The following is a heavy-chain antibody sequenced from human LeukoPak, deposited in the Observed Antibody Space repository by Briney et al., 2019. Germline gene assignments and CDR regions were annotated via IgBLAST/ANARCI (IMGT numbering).Heavy chain of an antibody. D-gene: IGHD5-18*01. J-gene: IGHJ4*02. CDR3: AKGGVIQLWLLDY. CDR2: IKSKTDGGTT. CDR1: GFTFSNAW. Sequence: GGSLRLSCAASGFTFSNAWMSWVRQAPGKGLEWVGRIKSKTDGGTTDYAAPVKGRFTISRDDSKNTLYLQMNSLRTEDTAVYYCAKGGVIQLWLLDYWGQGTLVTVSS. V-gene: IGHV3-15*01.